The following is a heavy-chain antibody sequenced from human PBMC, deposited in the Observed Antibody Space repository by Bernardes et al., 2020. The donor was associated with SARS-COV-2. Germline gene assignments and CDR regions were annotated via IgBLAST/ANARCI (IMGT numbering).Heavy chain of an antibody. J-gene: IGHJ6*02. CDR1: GGSISSYY. D-gene: IGHD1-26*01. Sequence: ETLSLTCTVSGGSISSYYWSWIRQPAGKGLEWIGRIYTSGSTNYNPSLKSRVTMSVDTSKNHFSLNVNSVTAADTAIYYCARHNGWEQYYHGMDVWGQGTTVTVSS. CDR2: IYTSGST. CDR3: ARHNGWEQYYHGMDV. V-gene: IGHV4-4*07.